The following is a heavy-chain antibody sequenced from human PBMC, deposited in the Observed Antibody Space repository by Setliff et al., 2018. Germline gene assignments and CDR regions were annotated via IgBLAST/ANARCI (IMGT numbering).Heavy chain of an antibody. CDR3: VRSFSRREKFLLDY. CDR1: GGSFSGYY. CDR2: IIHSGST. Sequence: SETLSLTCAVYGGSFSGYYWSWIRQPPGKRLEWIGEIIHSGSTNYNPPLKSRVTISMDTSKNQFSLKVSSVTAADTAVYYCVRSFSRREKFLLDYWGQGALVTVSS. V-gene: IGHV4-34*12. J-gene: IGHJ4*02.